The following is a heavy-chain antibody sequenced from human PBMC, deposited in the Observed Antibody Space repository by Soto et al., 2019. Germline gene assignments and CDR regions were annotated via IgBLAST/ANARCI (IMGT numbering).Heavy chain of an antibody. Sequence: ASVKVSCKASGYTFTGYYMPWVRQAPGQGREWMVCINPNSGGTNYAQKFQGRVTMTRDTSISKSYMELSRLRSDDTAGYYCARVSRGSDALDIWGQGTMVTVSS. V-gene: IGHV1-2*02. CDR2: INPNSGGT. D-gene: IGHD2-2*01. CDR3: ARVSRGSDALDI. J-gene: IGHJ3*02. CDR1: GYTFTGYY.